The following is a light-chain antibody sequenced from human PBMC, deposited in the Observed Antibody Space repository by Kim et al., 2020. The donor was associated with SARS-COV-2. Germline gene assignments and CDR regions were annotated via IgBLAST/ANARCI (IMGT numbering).Light chain of an antibody. CDR3: QKYNSAPWT. CDR1: QDISNS. Sequence: ASIGERVTITCRARQDISNSLARDQQKPGKVPQVPISAASTLQSGVPCRFSGSVAGTEFTLTIDSLQTEDVATYYCQKYNSAPWTFGPGTKVDIK. J-gene: IGKJ1*01. CDR2: AAS. V-gene: IGKV1-27*01.